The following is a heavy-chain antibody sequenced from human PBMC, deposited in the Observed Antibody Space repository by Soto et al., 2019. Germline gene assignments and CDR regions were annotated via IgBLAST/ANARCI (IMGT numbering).Heavy chain of an antibody. CDR3: GRRRGDWVDV. CDR1: GFTLSGSA. CDR2: IRNKVNGYAT. D-gene: IGHD2-21*02. J-gene: IGHJ6*02. V-gene: IGHV3-73*02. Sequence: EVQLVESGGGLVQPGGSLRLSCAASGFTLSGSAIHWVRQASGKGLEWVGRIRNKVNGYATTYAASVEGRFTFSRDDSKNTAYLQLNSLKTEDTAIYYCGRRRGDWVDVWGQGTTVTVSS.